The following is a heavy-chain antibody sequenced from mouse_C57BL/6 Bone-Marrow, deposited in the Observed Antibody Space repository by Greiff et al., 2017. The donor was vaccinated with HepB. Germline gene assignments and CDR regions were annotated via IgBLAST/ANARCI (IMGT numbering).Heavy chain of an antibody. V-gene: IGHV5-16*01. Sequence: DVKLVESEGGLVQPGSSMKLSCTASGFTFSDYYMAWVRQVPEKGLEWVANINYDGSSTYYLDSLKSRFIISRDNAKNILYLQMSSLKSEDTATYYCARDGLGDGSSFRYWYFDVWGTGTTVTVSS. CDR2: INYDGSST. J-gene: IGHJ1*03. CDR3: ARDGLGDGSSFRYWYFDV. D-gene: IGHD1-1*01. CDR1: GFTFSDYY.